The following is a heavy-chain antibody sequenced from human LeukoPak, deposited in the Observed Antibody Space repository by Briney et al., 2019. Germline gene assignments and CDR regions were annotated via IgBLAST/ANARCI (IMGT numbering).Heavy chain of an antibody. J-gene: IGHJ6*02. CDR3: ARVLLWFGESPKVYYYYGMDV. D-gene: IGHD3-10*01. V-gene: IGHV1-2*02. CDR1: GYTFTGYY. CDR2: INPNSGGT. Sequence: GASVKVSCKASGYTFTGYYMHWVRQAPGQGLEWMGWINPNSGGTNYAQKFQGRVTMTRDTSTSTVYMELSSLRSEDTAVYYCARVLLWFGESPKVYYYYGMDVWGQGTTVTVSS.